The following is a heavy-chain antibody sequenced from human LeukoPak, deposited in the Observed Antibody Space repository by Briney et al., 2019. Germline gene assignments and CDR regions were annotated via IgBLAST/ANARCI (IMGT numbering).Heavy chain of an antibody. CDR2: INPNSGGT. CDR1: GGTFSSYA. D-gene: IGHD3-10*01. CDR3: ARGRRLLWFGEGAFDI. Sequence: ASVKVSCKASGGTFSSYAISWVRQAPGQGLEWMGWINPNSGGTNYAQKFQGRVTMTRDTSISTAYMELSRLRSDDTAVYYCARGRRLLWFGEGAFDIWGQGTMVTVSS. V-gene: IGHV1-2*02. J-gene: IGHJ3*02.